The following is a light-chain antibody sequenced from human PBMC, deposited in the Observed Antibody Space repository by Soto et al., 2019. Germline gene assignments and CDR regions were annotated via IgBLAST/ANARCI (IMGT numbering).Light chain of an antibody. CDR3: LQHNSYPRT. CDR2: GAS. J-gene: IGKJ1*01. Sequence: EIVLTQSPVTLSLSPGERATLSCMASQSVSNTYLAWYQQKPGQTPRLLIYGASSRATGIPDRFSGSGSGTEFTLTISSLQPEDFATYYCLQHNSYPRTFGQGTKVHIK. V-gene: IGKV3-20*01. CDR1: QSVSNTY.